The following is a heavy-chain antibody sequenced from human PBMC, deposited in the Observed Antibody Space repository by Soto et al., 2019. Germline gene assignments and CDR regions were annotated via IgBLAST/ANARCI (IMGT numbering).Heavy chain of an antibody. Sequence: QVQLQQWGAGLLKPSETLSLTCAVYGGSFSGYYWSWVRQPPGKGLEWIGEINHSGSTSYNPSLTRRITMSVDTYKSQFPLKVTSVTAADTAIYYCARSYDISGQYYFDYWGQGTLVTVSS. V-gene: IGHV4-34*01. D-gene: IGHD3-9*01. CDR2: INHSGST. J-gene: IGHJ4*02. CDR3: ARSYDISGQYYFDY. CDR1: GGSFSGYY.